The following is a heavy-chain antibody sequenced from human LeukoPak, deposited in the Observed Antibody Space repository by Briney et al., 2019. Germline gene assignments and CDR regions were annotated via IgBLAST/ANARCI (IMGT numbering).Heavy chain of an antibody. CDR1: GFTFSSHE. Sequence: GGSLRLSCAASGFTFSSHEINWVRQAPGKGLEWVSYISISGSTTHYADSVKGRFTISGDDAKNSLYLQMNSLRVEDTAVYYCAREWGSRIDYWGQGTLVTVSS. V-gene: IGHV3-48*03. J-gene: IGHJ4*02. CDR3: AREWGSRIDY. D-gene: IGHD3-16*01. CDR2: ISISGSTT.